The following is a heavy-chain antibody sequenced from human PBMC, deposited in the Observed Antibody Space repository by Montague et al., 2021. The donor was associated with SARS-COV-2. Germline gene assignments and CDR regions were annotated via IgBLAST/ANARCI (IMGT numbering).Heavy chain of an antibody. CDR1: GASLASGYW. V-gene: IGHV4-4*02. J-gene: IGHJ5*02. CDR3: ASHSVWQQLCT. Sequence: LSLTCAVSGASLASGYWWSWVRQSPGKGLEWIAEIHHTGGSNYNPSLVSRVTIFLDHSKNHLTLTLSSVTAADTAMYYCASHSVWQQLCTWGQGTLVTVSA. D-gene: IGHD1-1*01. CDR2: IHHTGGS.